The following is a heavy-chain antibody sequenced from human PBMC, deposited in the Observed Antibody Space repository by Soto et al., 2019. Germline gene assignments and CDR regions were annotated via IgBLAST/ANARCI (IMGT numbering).Heavy chain of an antibody. V-gene: IGHV1-69*13. D-gene: IGHD3-16*02. CDR1: GGTFSSYA. J-gene: IGHJ4*02. CDR2: IIPIFGTA. CDR3: ARSSRLGELSFLYYFDY. Sequence: SVKVSCKASGGTFSSYAISWVRQAPGQGLEWMGGIIPIFGTANYAQKFQGRVTITADESTSTAYVELSSLRSEDTAVYYCARSSRLGELSFLYYFDYWGQGTLVTVSS.